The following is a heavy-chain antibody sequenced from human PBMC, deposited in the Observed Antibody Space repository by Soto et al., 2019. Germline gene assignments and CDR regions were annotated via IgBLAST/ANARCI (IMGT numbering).Heavy chain of an antibody. V-gene: IGHV3-23*01. D-gene: IGHD6-13*01. Sequence: EVQLLESGGGVVQAEGSLRLSCAASGFSFSTYAMSWVRQAPGKGLEWVSGISGSGGTTYYADSVKGRFTISRDNSKNTLYLQVNSLRAADTAVYYCAKDQAAAGTISRYFQHWGQGTLVTVSS. J-gene: IGHJ1*01. CDR1: GFSFSTYA. CDR3: AKDQAAAGTISRYFQH. CDR2: ISGSGGTT.